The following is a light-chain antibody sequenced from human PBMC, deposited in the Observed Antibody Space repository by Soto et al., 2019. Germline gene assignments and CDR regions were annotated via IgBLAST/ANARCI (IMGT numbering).Light chain of an antibody. V-gene: IGLV2-8*01. CDR2: EVT. CDR1: RSDVGGYNF. J-gene: IGLJ1*01. CDR3: SSYAGSNMGV. Sequence: QSALTQPPSASGSPGQSVTISCTGTRSDVGGYNFVSWYQQHPSKAPKLLIYEVTQRPSGVPDRFSASKSGNTASLTVSGLQAEDEADYYCSSYAGSNMGVFGTGTKVTVL.